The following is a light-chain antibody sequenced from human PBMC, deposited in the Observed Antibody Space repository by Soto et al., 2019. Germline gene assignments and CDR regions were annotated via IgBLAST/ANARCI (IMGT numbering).Light chain of an antibody. J-gene: IGKJ1*01. CDR2: GAS. CDR3: LQKRNYPRT. Sequence: AIQMTQSPSSLSASVGDRVTITCRASQDISDDVGWYQQTPGKAPKLLISGASSLQSGVPSRFSGSGSGAAFTLTITSLRPEDSATDYCLQKRNYPRTFGQGTKVEI. V-gene: IGKV1-6*01. CDR1: QDISDD.